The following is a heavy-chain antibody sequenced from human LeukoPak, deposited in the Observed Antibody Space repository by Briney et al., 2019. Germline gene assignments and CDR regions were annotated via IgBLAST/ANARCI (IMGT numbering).Heavy chain of an antibody. CDR3: ARWKSYCSSTSCYEPAGYFDY. CDR1: GFTFSSYD. J-gene: IGHJ4*02. Sequence: QPGGSLRLSCAASGFTFSSYDMHWVRQATGKVLEWVSAIGTAGDTYYPGFVKGRFTISRENAKNSLYLQMNSLRAGDTAVYYCARWKSYCSSTSCYEPAGYFDYWGQGTLVTVSS. CDR2: IGTAGDT. V-gene: IGHV3-13*01. D-gene: IGHD2-2*01.